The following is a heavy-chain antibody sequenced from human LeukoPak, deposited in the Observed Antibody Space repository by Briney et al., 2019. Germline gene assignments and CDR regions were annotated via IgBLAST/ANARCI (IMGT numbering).Heavy chain of an antibody. D-gene: IGHD3-10*01. CDR2: MYYSGST. CDR3: ARQFGRSHSDN. J-gene: IGHJ4*02. CDR1: GGSIRSSSYY. V-gene: IGHV4-39*01. Sequence: SETLSLTCTVSGGSIRSSSYYWGWIRQPPGKGLEWVGSMYYSGSTNYNPSLKSRVTISVDTSKNQSSLNPSSVTAADTAVYYCARQFGRSHSDNWGQGILVTVSS.